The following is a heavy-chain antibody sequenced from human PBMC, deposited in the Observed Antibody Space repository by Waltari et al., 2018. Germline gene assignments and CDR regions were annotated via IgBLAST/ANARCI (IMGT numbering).Heavy chain of an antibody. CDR1: GGSISGGSYY. Sequence: QVQLQESGPGLVKPSQTLSLTCTVSGGSISGGSYYWSWIRQPAGKGLEWIGRIYTSGSTNYNPSLKSRVTISVDTSKNQFSLKLSSVTAADTAVYYCARGRRGGYSGYASFDYWGQGTLVTVSS. V-gene: IGHV4-61*02. CDR3: ARGRRGGYSGYASFDY. D-gene: IGHD5-12*01. J-gene: IGHJ4*02. CDR2: IYTSGST.